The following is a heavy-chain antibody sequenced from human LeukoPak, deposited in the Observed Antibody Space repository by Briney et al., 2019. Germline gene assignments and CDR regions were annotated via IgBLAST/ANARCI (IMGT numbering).Heavy chain of an antibody. Sequence: PGGSLRLSCAASGFTFSNYWMSWVRQAPGKGLEWVASIKQGGSEKHYVDSVKGRFTISRDNSKNTVYLQMQNLRAEDTAVYFCARDRNYPRDQFDYWGQGTLVTVSS. CDR2: IKQGGSEK. CDR3: ARDRNYPRDQFDY. D-gene: IGHD4-11*01. J-gene: IGHJ4*02. V-gene: IGHV3-7*03. CDR1: GFTFSNYW.